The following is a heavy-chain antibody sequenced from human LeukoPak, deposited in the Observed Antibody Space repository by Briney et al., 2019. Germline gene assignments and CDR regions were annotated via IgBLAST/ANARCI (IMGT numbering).Heavy chain of an antibody. CDR3: ARLSDSSGYYYLEH. D-gene: IGHD3-22*01. Sequence: GASVKVSFKASGYTFTGCYMHWVRQAPGQGLEWMGWINPNSGGTNYAQKFQGRVTITRDTSISPAYMELSRLRSDDTVVYYCARLSDSSGYYYLEHWAQRTVHTVSS. J-gene: IGHJ4*02. CDR1: GYTFTGCY. V-gene: IGHV1-2*01. CDR2: INPNSGGT.